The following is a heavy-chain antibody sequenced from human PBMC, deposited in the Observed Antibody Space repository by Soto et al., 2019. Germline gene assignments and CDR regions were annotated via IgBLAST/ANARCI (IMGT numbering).Heavy chain of an antibody. V-gene: IGHV4-34*01. D-gene: IGHD5-18*01. Sequence: SETLSLTCAVYGGSFSGYYWSWIRQPPGKGLEWIGEINHSGSTNYNPSLKSRVTISVDRSKNQFSLKLSSVTAADTAVYYCARAEWDSYGSYYFDYWGQGTLVTVSS. CDR1: GGSFSGYY. J-gene: IGHJ4*02. CDR3: ARAEWDSYGSYYFDY. CDR2: INHSGST.